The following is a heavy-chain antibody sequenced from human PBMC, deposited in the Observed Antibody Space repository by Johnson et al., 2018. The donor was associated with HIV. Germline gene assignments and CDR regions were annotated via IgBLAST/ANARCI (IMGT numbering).Heavy chain of an antibody. CDR2: IHWNGGST. J-gene: IGHJ3*02. D-gene: IGHD2-2*01. Sequence: QMQLVESGGGLVKPGGSLRLSCAASGFTFSDYYMSWIRQAPGKGLEWVSGIHWNGGSTGYADSVKGRFTISRDNAKNTLYLQLSSLRTEDTAVFYCARGGVVHDAFDMWGQGTMVTVSS. CDR1: GFTFSDYY. V-gene: IGHV3-11*04. CDR3: ARGGVVHDAFDM.